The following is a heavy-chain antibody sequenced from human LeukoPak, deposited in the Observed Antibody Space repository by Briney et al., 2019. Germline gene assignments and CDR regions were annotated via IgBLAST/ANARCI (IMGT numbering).Heavy chain of an antibody. CDR3: AKDSTRYYYYYYGMDV. Sequence: GGSLRLSCAASGFTFSSYWMSWVRQAPGKGLEWVSGISWNSGSIGYADSVKGRFTISRDNAKNSLYLQMNSLRAEDTALYYCAKDSTRYYYYYYGMDVWGQGTTVTVSS. D-gene: IGHD3-16*01. CDR2: ISWNSGSI. J-gene: IGHJ6*02. V-gene: IGHV3-9*01. CDR1: GFTFSSYW.